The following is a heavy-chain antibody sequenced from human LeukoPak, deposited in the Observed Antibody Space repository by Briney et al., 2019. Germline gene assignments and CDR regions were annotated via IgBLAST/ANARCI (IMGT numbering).Heavy chain of an antibody. J-gene: IGHJ5*02. Sequence: SETLSLTCTVSGGSISTYYWSWIRQPPGKGLEWIGYVYHSGGTNYDPSLKSRVTMSVDTSKNQFSLKLRSVTAADTAVYYCARDPSGSFFNWFDPWGQGTLVTVSS. CDR2: VYHSGGT. CDR3: ARDPSGSFFNWFDP. V-gene: IGHV4-59*01. D-gene: IGHD1-26*01. CDR1: GGSISTYY.